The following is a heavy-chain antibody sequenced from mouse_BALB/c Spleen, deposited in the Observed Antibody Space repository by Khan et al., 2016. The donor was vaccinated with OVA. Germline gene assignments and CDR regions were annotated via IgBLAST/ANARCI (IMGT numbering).Heavy chain of an antibody. Sequence: VRLQQSGPDLVKPGASVKIPCKTSGYTFTDYIINWVKQSHGKSLEWIGDINPNNGDTIYNQTFKVKATLTVDKSSSTAYMELRSLTSEDTAVYYCAGQGYGGFAYWGQGTLVTVSA. D-gene: IGHD2-2*01. CDR1: GYTFTDYI. CDR3: AGQGYGGFAY. V-gene: IGHV1-18*01. J-gene: IGHJ3*01. CDR2: INPNNGDT.